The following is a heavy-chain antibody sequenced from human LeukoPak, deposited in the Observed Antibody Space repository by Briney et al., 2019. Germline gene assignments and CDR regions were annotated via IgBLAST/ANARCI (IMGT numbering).Heavy chain of an antibody. V-gene: IGHV3-43*02. CDR1: GFTFDDYA. Sequence: TGGSLRLSCAASGFTFDDYAIPWVRQAPGKGLEWVSLISVDGASTYYAGSLRGRFTISRDNSKNSLYLQMDNLRSEDTALYYCAKDLFSGTVATPYFYYYGMDVWGQGTTVTVSS. CDR2: ISVDGAST. J-gene: IGHJ6*02. CDR3: AKDLFSGTVATPYFYYYGMDV. D-gene: IGHD6-19*01.